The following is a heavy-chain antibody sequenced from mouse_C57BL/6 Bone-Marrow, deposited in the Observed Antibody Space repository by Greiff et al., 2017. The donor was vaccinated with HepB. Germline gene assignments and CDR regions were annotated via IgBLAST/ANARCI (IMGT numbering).Heavy chain of an antibody. CDR2: INPYNGGT. CDR1: GYTFTDYY. CDR3: ASLYWGFAY. V-gene: IGHV1-19*01. J-gene: IGHJ3*01. D-gene: IGHD2-1*01. Sequence: EVKLQESGPVLVKPGASVKMSCKASGYTFTDYYMNWVKQSHGKSLEWIGVINPYNGGTSYNQKFKGKATLTVDKSSSTAYMELNSLTSEDSAVYYCASLYWGFAYWGQGTLVTVSA.